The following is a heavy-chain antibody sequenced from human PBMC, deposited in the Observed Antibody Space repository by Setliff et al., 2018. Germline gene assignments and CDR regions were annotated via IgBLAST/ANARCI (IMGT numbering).Heavy chain of an antibody. CDR1: GGSISSGDYY. Sequence: NPSETLSLTCTVSGGSISSGDYYWSWIRQPPGKGLEWIGYIYYSGSTYYNPSLKSRVTISVDTSKNQFSLKLSSVTAADMAVYYCAREQWLDPPGYYYMDVWAKGTTVTVSS. V-gene: IGHV4-30-4*08. J-gene: IGHJ6*03. CDR2: IYYSGST. D-gene: IGHD6-19*01. CDR3: AREQWLDPPGYYYMDV.